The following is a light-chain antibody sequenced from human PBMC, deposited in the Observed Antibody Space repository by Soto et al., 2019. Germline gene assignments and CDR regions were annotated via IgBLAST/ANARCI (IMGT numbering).Light chain of an antibody. CDR2: EVS. Sequence: QSALTQPASVSGSPGQSITISCTGTSSDVGNYKYVSWYQQHPVKAPKLMIYEVSNRPSGVSNRFSGSKSGNTASLTISGLQAEDETDYYCFSYTTRASYLFVSGTMV. CDR1: SSDVGNYKY. V-gene: IGLV2-14*01. CDR3: FSYTTRASYL. J-gene: IGLJ1*01.